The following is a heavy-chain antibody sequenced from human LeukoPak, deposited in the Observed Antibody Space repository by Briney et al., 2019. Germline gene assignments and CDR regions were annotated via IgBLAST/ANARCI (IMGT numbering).Heavy chain of an antibody. V-gene: IGHV3-11*04. CDR2: ISSSGTTI. J-gene: IGHJ4*02. D-gene: IGHD6-6*01. CDR3: DSARYDLADRGYYFDY. CDR1: GFTFSDYY. Sequence: PGGSLRLSCAASGFTFSDYYITWIPQAPGKGLEGFSYISSSGTTIYYADSVKGRFTISRDNAKNSPYLQMNSVSLEWTAVYYWDSARYDLADRGYYFDYWAQGTLVTVSS.